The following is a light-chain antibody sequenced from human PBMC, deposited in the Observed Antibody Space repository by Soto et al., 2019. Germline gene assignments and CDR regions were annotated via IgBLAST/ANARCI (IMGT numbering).Light chain of an antibody. CDR2: EVS. CDR1: SSDVGGYNY. J-gene: IGLJ1*01. V-gene: IGLV2-14*01. CDR3: SSYTSSSTPYV. Sequence: QSALTQPASVSGSPGQSITISCTGTSSDVGGYNYVSWYQQHPGKAPKLMIYEVSNRPSGVSNRFSGSKSGNTASLTISGLQAEDEADHYCSSYTSSSTPYVFGTGTKVTAL.